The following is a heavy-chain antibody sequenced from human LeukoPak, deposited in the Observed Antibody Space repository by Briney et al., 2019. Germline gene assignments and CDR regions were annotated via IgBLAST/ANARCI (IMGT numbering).Heavy chain of an antibody. D-gene: IGHD1-1*01. J-gene: IGHJ4*02. CDR3: ARAFKLEPYYFDC. CDR2: ISAYNDNT. Sequence: ASVKVSFTASGYTFSNYGISWVRQAPGQGLEWMGWISAYNDNTKYSQNLQGRVTMTTDTSTSAAYLELRSLRSDDTAVYYCARAFKLEPYYFDCWGQGTLVTVSS. V-gene: IGHV1-18*01. CDR1: GYTFSNYG.